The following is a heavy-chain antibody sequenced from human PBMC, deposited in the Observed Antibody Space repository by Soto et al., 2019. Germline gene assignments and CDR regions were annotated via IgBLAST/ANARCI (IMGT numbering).Heavy chain of an antibody. CDR1: GGSISSSSYY. J-gene: IGHJ5*02. D-gene: IGHD2-21*02. CDR3: ARQLRVYDWFDP. CDR2: IYYSGST. V-gene: IGHV4-39*01. Sequence: SETLSLTCTVSGGSISSSSYYWGWIRQPPGKGLEWIGSIYYSGSTYYNPSLKSRVTISVDTSKNQFSLKLSSVTAADTAVYYCARQLRVYDWFDPWGQGTLVTVSS.